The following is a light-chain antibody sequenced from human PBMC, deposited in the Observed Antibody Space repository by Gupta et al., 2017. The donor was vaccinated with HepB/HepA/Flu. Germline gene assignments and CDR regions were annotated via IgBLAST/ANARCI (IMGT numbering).Light chain of an antibody. V-gene: IGKV2-28*01. J-gene: IGKJ4*01. CDR2: LGS. CDR1: QSLLHSNGYNY. CDR3: LQARRTPRGPLT. Sequence: DIVMTQSPLSLPVTPGEPASISCRSSQSLLHSNGYNYLDWNLQKPGQAPQLLIYLGSNRASGVPDRFSGSGSGTDVTMKISRVEAEDVGVYYCLQARRTPRGPLTFGGGTXVEIK.